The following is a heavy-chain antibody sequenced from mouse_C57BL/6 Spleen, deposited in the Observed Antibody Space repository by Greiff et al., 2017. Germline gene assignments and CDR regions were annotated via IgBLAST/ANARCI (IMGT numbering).Heavy chain of an antibody. CDR3: ARSRVGKYYDYDEGYYAMDY. J-gene: IGHJ4*01. CDR1: GYTFTGYW. D-gene: IGHD2-4*01. V-gene: IGHV1-9*01. CDR2: ILPGSGST. Sequence: QVHVKQSGAELMKPGASVKLSCKATGYTFTGYWIEWVKQRPGHGLEWSGEILPGSGSTNYNEKFKGKATFTADTSSNTAYMQLSSLTTEDSAIDYCARSRVGKYYDYDEGYYAMDYWGQGTSGTVSS.